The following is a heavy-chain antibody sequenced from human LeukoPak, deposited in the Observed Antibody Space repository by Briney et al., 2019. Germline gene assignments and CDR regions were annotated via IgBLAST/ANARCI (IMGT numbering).Heavy chain of an antibody. Sequence: SHTLSLTCTVSGGSISSRGYYWSWIRQPPGRGLEWIGYDYYSGSPLYNPSLQSRLTISVDTSKNQFSLKLTSVTVADTAVYYCARGMSGTYFDFDCWGQGTLVTVSS. CDR1: GGSISSRGYY. CDR3: ARGMSGTYFDFDC. D-gene: IGHD1-26*01. V-gene: IGHV4-31*03. J-gene: IGHJ4*02. CDR2: DYYSGSP.